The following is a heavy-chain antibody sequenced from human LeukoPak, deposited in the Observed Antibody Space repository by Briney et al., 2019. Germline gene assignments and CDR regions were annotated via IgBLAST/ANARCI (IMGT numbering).Heavy chain of an antibody. CDR3: AKYGAPGWSGYLDY. Sequence: GGSLRLSCAASGFTFSNYCVTWVRQAPGKALEWVSSISGSGDSTYYADSVKGRFTISRDNSKNTLYLQMNSLRVEDTAIYYCAKYGAPGWSGYLDYWGQGTLVTVSS. D-gene: IGHD4/OR15-4a*01. J-gene: IGHJ4*02. CDR1: GFTFSNYC. V-gene: IGHV3-23*01. CDR2: ISGSGDST.